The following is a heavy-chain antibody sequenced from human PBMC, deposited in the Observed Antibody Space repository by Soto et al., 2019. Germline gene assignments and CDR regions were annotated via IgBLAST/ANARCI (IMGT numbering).Heavy chain of an antibody. Sequence: EVQLVESGGGLVQPGRSLRLSCAASGFTFDGYAMHWVRQAPGKGLEWVSGISWNSGSIGYADSVKGRFTISRDNAKNSLYLQMNSLRAEDTALYYCAKDIGTFFEYYFDYWGQGTLVTVSS. J-gene: IGHJ4*02. CDR2: ISWNSGSI. CDR1: GFTFDGYA. V-gene: IGHV3-9*01. CDR3: AKDIGTFFEYYFDY. D-gene: IGHD3-3*02.